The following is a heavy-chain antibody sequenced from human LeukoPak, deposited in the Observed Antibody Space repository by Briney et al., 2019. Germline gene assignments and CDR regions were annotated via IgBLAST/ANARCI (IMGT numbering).Heavy chain of an antibody. D-gene: IGHD6-13*01. J-gene: IGHJ4*02. CDR2: IRYDGSNK. Sequence: PGGSLRLSCAASGFTFSSYGMHWVRQAPGKGLERVAFIRYDGSNKYYADSVKGRFTISRDNSKNTLYLQMNSLRAEDTAVYYCAKPYSSSWPYYFDYWGQGTLVTVSS. V-gene: IGHV3-30*02. CDR1: GFTFSSYG. CDR3: AKPYSSSWPYYFDY.